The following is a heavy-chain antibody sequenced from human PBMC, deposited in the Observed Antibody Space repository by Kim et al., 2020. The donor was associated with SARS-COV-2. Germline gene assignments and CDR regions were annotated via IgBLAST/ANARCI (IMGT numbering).Heavy chain of an antibody. CDR1: GFTFSSYS. CDR2: ISSSSSYI. V-gene: IGHV3-21*01. CDR3: ARGSVEAVAAGYYYYYGIDV. D-gene: IGHD6-19*01. Sequence: GGSLRLSCAASGFTFSSYSMNWVRQAPGKGLEWVSSISSSSSYIYYADSVKGRFTISRDNAKNSLYLQMNSLRAEDTAVYYCARGSVEAVAAGYYYYYGIDVWCQGTTVTVSS. J-gene: IGHJ6*02.